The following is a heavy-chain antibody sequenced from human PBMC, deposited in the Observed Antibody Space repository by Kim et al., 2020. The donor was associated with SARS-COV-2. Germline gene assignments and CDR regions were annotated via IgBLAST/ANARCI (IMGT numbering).Heavy chain of an antibody. J-gene: IGHJ5*02. V-gene: IGHV4-34*01. CDR3: ARGLRGGYDYRRFDP. D-gene: IGHD5-12*01. Sequence: PTLKSGVTISVDTSKNQFSLKLSSVTAADTAVYYCARGLRGGYDYRRFDPWGQGTLVTVSS.